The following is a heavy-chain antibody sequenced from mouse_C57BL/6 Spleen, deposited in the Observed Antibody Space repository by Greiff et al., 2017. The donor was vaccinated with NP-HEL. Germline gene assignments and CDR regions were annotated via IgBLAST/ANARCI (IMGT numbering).Heavy chain of an antibody. D-gene: IGHD2-12*01. CDR1: GYAFTNYL. CDR2: INPGSGGT. Sequence: QVQLQQSGAELVRPGTSVKVSCKASGYAFTNYLIEWVKQRPGQGLEWIGVINPGSGGTNYNEKFKGKATLTADKSSSTAYMQLSSLTSEDSAVYFCARFDSSPAYWGQGTTLTVSS. V-gene: IGHV1-54*01. CDR3: ARFDSSPAY. J-gene: IGHJ2*01.